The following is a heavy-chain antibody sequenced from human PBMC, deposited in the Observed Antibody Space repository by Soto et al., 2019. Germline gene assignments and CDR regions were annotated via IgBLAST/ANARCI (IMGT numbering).Heavy chain of an antibody. J-gene: IGHJ4*02. CDR3: AKSYDIAVAGTGVGYFDY. Sequence: GGSLRLSCAASGFTFDDYAMHWVRQAPGKGLEWVSGISWNSGSIGYADSVKGRFTISRDNAKNSLYLQMNSLRAEDTALYYCAKSYDIAVAGTGVGYFDYWGQGTLVTVSS. D-gene: IGHD6-19*01. CDR2: ISWNSGSI. CDR1: GFTFDDYA. V-gene: IGHV3-9*01.